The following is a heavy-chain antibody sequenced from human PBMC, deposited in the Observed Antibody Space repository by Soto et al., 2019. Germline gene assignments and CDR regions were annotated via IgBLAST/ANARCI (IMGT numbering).Heavy chain of an antibody. J-gene: IGHJ4*02. D-gene: IGHD1-26*01. CDR1: GYTFTDHY. V-gene: IGHV1-2*02. CDR3: GRGRSGQIVVFY. CDR2: IGPESGAT. Sequence: QVQLVQSGAEVKMPGASVKVSCKTSGYTFTDHYIHWVRQAPEQGPEWMGEIGPESGATRYAQKFQGRVTMTRDTSITTVYMELNNLSPDDTAVYYCGRGRSGQIVVFYWGQGTPVTVSS.